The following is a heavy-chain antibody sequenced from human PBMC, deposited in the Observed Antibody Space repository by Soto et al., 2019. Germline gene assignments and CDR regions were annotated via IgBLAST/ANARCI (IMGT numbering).Heavy chain of an antibody. J-gene: IGHJ4*02. Sequence: SETLSLTCAVYGGSFSGYYWSWIRQPPGKGLEWIGEINHSGSTNYNPSLKSRVTISVDTSKNQFSLKLSSVTAADTAVYYCARGTVVVEPGYFDYWGQGTQVTVSS. CDR2: INHSGST. V-gene: IGHV4-34*01. CDR3: ARGTVVVEPGYFDY. D-gene: IGHD2-15*01. CDR1: GGSFSGYY.